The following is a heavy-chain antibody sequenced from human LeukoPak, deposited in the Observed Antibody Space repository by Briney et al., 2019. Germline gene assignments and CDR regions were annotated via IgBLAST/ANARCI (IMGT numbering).Heavy chain of an antibody. D-gene: IGHD1-14*01. CDR1: GYTFSSSD. J-gene: IGHJ5*02. Sequence: ASVKLSCKASGYTFSSSDINWVRQAAGQGLEWMGWMNPNSGNTGYAPKFQGRVTMTRDTSISTAYMELSSLTSEDTAVYFCASYVGSSGSGVDPWGQGTLVTVSS. CDR2: MNPNSGNT. V-gene: IGHV1-8*02. CDR3: ASYVGSSGSGVDP.